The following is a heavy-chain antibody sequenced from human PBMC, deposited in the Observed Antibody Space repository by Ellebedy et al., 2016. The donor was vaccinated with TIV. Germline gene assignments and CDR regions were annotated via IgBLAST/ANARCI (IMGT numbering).Heavy chain of an antibody. D-gene: IGHD6-19*01. CDR1: GYTFINYF. CDR2: TDPGGSKT. Sequence: ASVKVSCKASGYTFINYFLHWVRQAPGQGPEWLGMTDPGGSKTEYAPKFQGRVTFTRDTSASTAYMELRGLRSEDTAVYYCARDGLRVAEGRDYYVYYYLDVWGEGTTVTVSS. CDR3: ARDGLRVAEGRDYYVYYYLDV. V-gene: IGHV1-46*01. J-gene: IGHJ6*03.